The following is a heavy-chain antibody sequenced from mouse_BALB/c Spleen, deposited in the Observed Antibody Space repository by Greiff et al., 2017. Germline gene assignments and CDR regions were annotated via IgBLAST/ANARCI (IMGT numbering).Heavy chain of an antibody. CDR1: GFSLSTYGIG. D-gene: IGHD2-14*01. J-gene: IGHJ2*01. Sequence: QVTLKESGPGILQPSQTLSLTCSFSGFSLSTYGIGVGWIRQPSGKGLEWLAHIWWNDNKYYNTALKSRLTISKDTSNNQVFLKIASVDTADTATYYCARIGRYDAFDYWGQGTTLTVSS. CDR3: ARIGRYDAFDY. CDR2: IWWNDNK. V-gene: IGHV8-11*01.